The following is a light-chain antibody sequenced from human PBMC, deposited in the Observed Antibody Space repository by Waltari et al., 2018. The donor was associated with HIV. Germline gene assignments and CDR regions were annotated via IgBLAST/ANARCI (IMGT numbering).Light chain of an antibody. CDR2: GAS. J-gene: IGKJ1*01. V-gene: IGKV3-20*01. CDR3: QQYIGSPRT. Sequence: EIALTQSPGTLSLSPGERATLPCRASQTISSTYLAWYQQKPGQAPRLLIYGASSWATGIPDRFSGSGSGTDFTLTISSLEPEDCAVYYCQQYIGSPRTFGQGTKVELK. CDR1: QTISSTY.